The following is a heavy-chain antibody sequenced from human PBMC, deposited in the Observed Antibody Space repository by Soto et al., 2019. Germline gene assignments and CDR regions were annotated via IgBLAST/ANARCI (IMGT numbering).Heavy chain of an antibody. CDR1: GFTFSGYA. J-gene: IGHJ5*01. V-gene: IGHV3-23*01. D-gene: IGHD1-26*01. CDR3: AKKRQRVGTTLNWLDY. Sequence: EVQLLESGGGLVQPGGSLRLSCAASGFTFSGYAMNWVRQAPGKGLEWVSGISGSGGTTYYADSVKGRFTMSRDNSENALYLQMNSLRAEDTAIYYCAKKRQRVGTTLNWLDYWGQGTLVTVSS. CDR2: ISGSGGTT.